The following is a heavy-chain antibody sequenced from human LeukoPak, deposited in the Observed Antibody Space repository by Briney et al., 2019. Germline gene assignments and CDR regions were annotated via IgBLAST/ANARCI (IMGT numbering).Heavy chain of an antibody. V-gene: IGHV3-23*01. CDR3: AKSPGLGLLLIFSPSHFDY. CDR1: GFTFSSYA. D-gene: IGHD3-22*01. Sequence: GGSLGLSCAASGFTFSSYAMSWVRQAPGKGLEWVSVISGSGGSTSYADSVKGRFTISRDNSKNTLYLQMNSLRAEDTAVYYCAKSPGLGLLLIFSPSHFDYWGQGTLVTVSS. J-gene: IGHJ4*02. CDR2: ISGSGGST.